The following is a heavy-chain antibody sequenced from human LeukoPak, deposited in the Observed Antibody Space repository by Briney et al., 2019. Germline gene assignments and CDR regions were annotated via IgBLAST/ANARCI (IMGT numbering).Heavy chain of an antibody. CDR2: IKQDGSEK. D-gene: IGHD4-23*01. J-gene: IGHJ4*03. CDR3: AAHVGNAGDFGY. CDR1: GFTFSNYW. Sequence: GGSLRLSCAASGFTFSNYWMTWVRQAPGKGLERVANIKQDGSEKYYVDSVKGRFTISRDNAKNSLYLQMNSLRAEDTAVYYCAAHVGNAGDFGYWGQGTTVTVSS. V-gene: IGHV3-7*01.